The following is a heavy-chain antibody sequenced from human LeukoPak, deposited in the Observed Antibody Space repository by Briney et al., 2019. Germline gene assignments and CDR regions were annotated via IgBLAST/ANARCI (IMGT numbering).Heavy chain of an antibody. V-gene: IGHV1-18*01. CDR3: ARDVKYYDFWSGYLNWFDP. Sequence: GASVKVSCRASGYTFTSYGISWVRQAPGQGLEWMGWISAYNGNTNYAQKLQGRVTMTTDTSTSTAYMELRSLRSDDTAVYYCARDVKYYDFWSGYLNWFDPWGQGTLVTVSS. CDR2: ISAYNGNT. J-gene: IGHJ5*02. D-gene: IGHD3-3*01. CDR1: GYTFTSYG.